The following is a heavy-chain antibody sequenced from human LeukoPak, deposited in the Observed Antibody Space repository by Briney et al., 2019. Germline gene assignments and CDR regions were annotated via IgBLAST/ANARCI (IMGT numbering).Heavy chain of an antibody. CDR3: AREMVVGDAFDI. CDR2: ISGSGGST. J-gene: IGHJ3*02. Sequence: GGSLRLSCAAYGFTFSSYAMTWVRQAPGKGLEWVSAISGSGGSTYYADSVKGRFTISRDNSKNTLFLQMNSLRAEDTAVYYCAREMVVGDAFDIWGQGTMVTVSS. D-gene: IGHD1-26*01. CDR1: GFTFSSYA. V-gene: IGHV3-23*01.